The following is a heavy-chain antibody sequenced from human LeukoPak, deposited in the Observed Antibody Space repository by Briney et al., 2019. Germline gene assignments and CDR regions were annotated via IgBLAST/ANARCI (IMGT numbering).Heavy chain of an antibody. CDR3: ARLLVYASGAEAFDY. CDR1: GFTFSSYS. J-gene: IGHJ4*02. V-gene: IGHV3-21*01. Sequence: GGSLRLSCAASGFTFSSYSMNWVRQAPGKGLEWVSSISSSSSYIYYADSVKGRFTISRDNAKNSLYLQMNRLRAEDTALYYCARLLVYASGAEAFDYWAREPWSPSPQ. D-gene: IGHD3-10*01. CDR2: ISSSSSYI.